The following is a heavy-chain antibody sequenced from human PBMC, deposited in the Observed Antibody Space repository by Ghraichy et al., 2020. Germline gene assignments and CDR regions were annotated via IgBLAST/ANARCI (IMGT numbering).Heavy chain of an antibody. V-gene: IGHV1-2*02. Sequence: ASVKVSCKASGYTFTGYYMHWVRQAPGQGLEWMGWINPNSGGTNYAQKFQGRVTMTRDTSISTAYMELSRLRSDDTAVYYCAARTWIQLWPQDSIFDYWGQGTLVTVSS. J-gene: IGHJ4*02. CDR2: INPNSGGT. D-gene: IGHD5-18*01. CDR1: GYTFTGYY. CDR3: AARTWIQLWPQDSIFDY.